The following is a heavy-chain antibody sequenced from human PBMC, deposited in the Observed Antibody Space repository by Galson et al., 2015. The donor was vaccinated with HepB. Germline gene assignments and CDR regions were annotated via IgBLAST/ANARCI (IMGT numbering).Heavy chain of an antibody. J-gene: IGHJ4*02. D-gene: IGHD2-21*02. V-gene: IGHV1-69*13. CDR3: AKGIVPAYCDGDCYLTLDY. CDR1: GGTFNIYA. Sequence: SVKVSCKASGGTFNIYAISWVRQVPGQGLEWMGGIIPIFGTSNYAQKFQGRVTITADESTSTAYMELSSLRSEDTAVYYCAKGIVPAYCDGDCYLTLDYWGQGTLVTVSS. CDR2: IIPIFGTS.